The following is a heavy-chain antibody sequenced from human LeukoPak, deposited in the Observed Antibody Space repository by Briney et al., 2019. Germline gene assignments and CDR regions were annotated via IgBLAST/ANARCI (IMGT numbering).Heavy chain of an antibody. V-gene: IGHV3-30*18. D-gene: IGHD2-15*01. CDR2: ISYDGSNK. J-gene: IGHJ6*02. Sequence: GRSLRPSCAASGFTFSSYGMHWVRQAPGKGLEWVAVISYDGSNKYYADSVKGRFTISRDNSKNTLYLQMNSLRAEDTAVYYCAKDADIVVVHDGMDVWGQGTTVTGSS. CDR3: AKDADIVVVHDGMDV. CDR1: GFTFSSYG.